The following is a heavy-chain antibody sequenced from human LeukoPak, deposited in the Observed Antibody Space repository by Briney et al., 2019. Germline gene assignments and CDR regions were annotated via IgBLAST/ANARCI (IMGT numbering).Heavy chain of an antibody. Sequence: GESLRLPCAASGFAFSRSAMSWVRQASRKGPEKASTIRCSGDRTYYADSVEARFTISRDNSKITLFLHMNSLRAEDTALYYCAREGTVAGTEYYYYYKDVWGKGTTVTV. J-gene: IGHJ6*03. D-gene: IGHD6-19*01. CDR2: IRCSGDRT. CDR3: AREGTVAGTEYYYYYKDV. CDR1: GFAFSRSA. V-gene: IGHV3-23*01.